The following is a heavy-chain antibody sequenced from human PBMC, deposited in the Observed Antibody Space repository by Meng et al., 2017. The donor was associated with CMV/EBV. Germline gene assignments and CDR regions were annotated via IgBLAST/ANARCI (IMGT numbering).Heavy chain of an antibody. Sequence: SVKVSCKASGGTFSSYAISWVRQAPGQGLEWMGGIIPILGIANYAQKFQGRVTITADKSTSTAYMELSSLRSEDTAMYYCARGGYCSSTSCRDYYYYGMDVWGQGTTVTVSS. CDR2: IIPILGIA. V-gene: IGHV1-69*10. CDR1: GGTFSSYA. D-gene: IGHD2-2*01. J-gene: IGHJ6*02. CDR3: ARGGYCSSTSCRDYYYYGMDV.